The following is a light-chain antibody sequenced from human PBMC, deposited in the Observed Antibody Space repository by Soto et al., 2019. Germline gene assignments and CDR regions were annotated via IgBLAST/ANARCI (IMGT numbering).Light chain of an antibody. V-gene: IGKV3-20*01. CDR2: VAS. J-gene: IGKJ1*01. Sequence: EIVLTQSPDTLSLSPGERATLSCRASQSVSSNNLAWYQHKPGQPPRLLIYVASKRATGIPDRFSGSGSESEFTLTITRLEPEDFAVYYCQQHGSGPWTFGQGTKVEIK. CDR1: QSVSSNN. CDR3: QQHGSGPWT.